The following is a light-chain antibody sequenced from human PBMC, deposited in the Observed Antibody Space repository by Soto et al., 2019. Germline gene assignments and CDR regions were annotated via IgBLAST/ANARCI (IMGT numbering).Light chain of an antibody. Sequence: QAVVTQSPSASASLGASVKLTCTLSSGHSNYAIAWHQQQSEKGPRYLMNLNSDGSHSKGDGIPDRFSGSSSGAERYLTISSLQSEDEADSYCQTWGSGIVVFGGGTKLTVL. V-gene: IGLV4-69*01. CDR1: SGHSNYA. CDR2: LNSDGSH. J-gene: IGLJ2*01. CDR3: QTWGSGIVV.